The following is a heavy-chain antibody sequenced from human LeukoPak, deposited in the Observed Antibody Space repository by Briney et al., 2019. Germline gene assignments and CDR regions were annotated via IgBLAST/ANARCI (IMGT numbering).Heavy chain of an antibody. CDR1: GYTFTRYD. J-gene: IGHJ4*02. D-gene: IGHD3-22*01. CDR3: ARPRSAYYDSSGYDF. CDR2: MNPNSDDT. Sequence: ASVKVSCKASGYTFTRYDINWVRQTAGQGLEWMGWMNPNSDDTGYIQNFQGRVTMTRDTSISTAYMELSSLRSEDTGVYYCARPRSAYYDSSGYDFWGQGTLVTVSS. V-gene: IGHV1-8*01.